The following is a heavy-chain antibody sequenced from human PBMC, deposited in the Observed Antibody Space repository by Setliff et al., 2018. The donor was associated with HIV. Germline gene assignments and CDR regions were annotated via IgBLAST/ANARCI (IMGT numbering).Heavy chain of an antibody. J-gene: IGHJ6*03. V-gene: IGHV1-8*02. CDR2: MNPNSGNT. D-gene: IGHD3-22*01. CDR3: ARARRDSYDRGRRNHYYIDV. CDR1: GYTFSSYD. Sequence: ASVKVSCKASGYTFSSYDINWVRQATGQGLEWMGWMNPNSGNTGYAQKFQGRVTMTRDTSISTAYMELINLKFEDTAVYYCARARRDSYDRGRRNHYYIDVWGKGTTVTVSS.